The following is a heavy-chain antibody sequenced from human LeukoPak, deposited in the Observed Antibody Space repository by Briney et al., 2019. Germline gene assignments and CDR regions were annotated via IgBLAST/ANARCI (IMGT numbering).Heavy chain of an antibody. CDR2: INHSGST. D-gene: IGHD6-13*01. J-gene: IGHJ6*02. V-gene: IGHV4-34*01. CDR1: GGSFSGYY. CDR3: ARALVRRVDV. Sequence: SETLSLTCAVYGGSFSGYYWSWIRQPPGKGLEWIWEINHSGSTNYNPSLKSRVTISVDTSKNQFSLKLSSVTAADTAVYYCARALVRRVDVWGQGTTVTVSS.